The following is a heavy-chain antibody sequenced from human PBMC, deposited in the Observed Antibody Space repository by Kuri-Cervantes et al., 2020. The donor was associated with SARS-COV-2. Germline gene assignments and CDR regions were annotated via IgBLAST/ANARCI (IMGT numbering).Heavy chain of an antibody. V-gene: IGHV1-69*02. D-gene: IGHD6-13*01. Sequence: SVKVSCKASGGTFSSYTISWVRQAPGQGLEWMGRIIPILGIANYAQKFQGRVTITADESTSTAYMELSSLRSDDTAVYYCARAGAGNRPRQLTPRSWYDYWGQGTLVTVSS. J-gene: IGHJ4*02. CDR2: IIPILGIA. CDR3: ARAGAGNRPRQLTPRSWYDY. CDR1: GGTFSSYT.